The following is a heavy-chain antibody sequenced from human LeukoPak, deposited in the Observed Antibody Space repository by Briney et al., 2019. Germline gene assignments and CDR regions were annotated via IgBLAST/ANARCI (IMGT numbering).Heavy chain of an antibody. CDR2: IWYDGSKK. V-gene: IGHV3-33*06. CDR3: AKDHEQWLVRYYFDY. Sequence: PGGSLSLSSAASGFTFSSYGMHWVRQAPGKGLEWVAVIWYDGSKKYYADSVKGRFTISRDNSKNTPYLQMNSLRAEDTAVYYCAKDHEQWLVRYYFDYWGQGTLVTVSS. D-gene: IGHD6-19*01. J-gene: IGHJ4*02. CDR1: GFTFSSYG.